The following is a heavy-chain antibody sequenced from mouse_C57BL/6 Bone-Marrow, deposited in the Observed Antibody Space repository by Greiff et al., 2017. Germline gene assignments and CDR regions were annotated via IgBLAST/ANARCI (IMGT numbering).Heavy chain of an antibody. CDR2: IDPENGDT. Sequence: VQLQQSGAELVRPGASVKLSCTASGFNIKDDYMHWVKQRPEQGLEWIGWIDPENGDTEYASKFQGKATITADTSSNTAYLQLSSLTSEDTAVYYCTTFITTVVADYWGQVTTLTVSS. J-gene: IGHJ2*01. D-gene: IGHD1-1*01. CDR1: GFNIKDDY. V-gene: IGHV14-4*01. CDR3: TTFITTVVADY.